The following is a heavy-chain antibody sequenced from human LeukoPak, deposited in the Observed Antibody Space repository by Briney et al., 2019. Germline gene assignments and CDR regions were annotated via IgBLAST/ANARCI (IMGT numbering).Heavy chain of an antibody. CDR3: AREVHRELTPDS. Sequence: GGSLRLSCAASGFTLSSYEMHWVRQAPGKGLVWVSRINSDGSRTGYADSVKGRFTISRDNAKNTLYLQMNSLRDENTPIYYCAREVHRELTPDSWGHRTLVTVSS. CDR2: INSDGSRT. CDR1: GFTLSSYE. V-gene: IGHV3-74*01. J-gene: IGHJ5*01. D-gene: IGHD1-26*01.